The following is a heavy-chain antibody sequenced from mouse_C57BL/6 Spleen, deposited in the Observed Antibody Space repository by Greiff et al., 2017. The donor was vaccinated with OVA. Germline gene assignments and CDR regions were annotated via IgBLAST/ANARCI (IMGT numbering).Heavy chain of an antibody. Sequence: VQLQQSGAELVRPGASVKLSCKASGYTFTDYYINWVKQRPGQGLEWIARIYPGSGNTYYNEKFKGKATLTAEKSSSTAYMQLSSLTSEDSAVYFCAREWYYGSSPYYFDYWGQGTTLTVSS. J-gene: IGHJ2*01. D-gene: IGHD1-1*01. CDR3: AREWYYGSSPYYFDY. V-gene: IGHV1-76*01. CDR1: GYTFTDYY. CDR2: IYPGSGNT.